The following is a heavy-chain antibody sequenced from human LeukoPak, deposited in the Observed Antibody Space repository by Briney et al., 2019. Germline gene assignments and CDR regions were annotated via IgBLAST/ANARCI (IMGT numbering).Heavy chain of an antibody. V-gene: IGHV3-30*18. D-gene: IGHD3-22*01. J-gene: IGHJ4*02. CDR3: AKDYYDSSGYYYFDD. Sequence: GGSLRLSCAASGFTFSSYGMHWVRQAPGKGLEWVAVILYDGSNKYYADSVKGRFTISRDSSKNTVYLQMNSLRAEDTAVYYCAKDYYDSSGYYYFDDWGQGTLVTVSS. CDR2: ILYDGSNK. CDR1: GFTFSSYG.